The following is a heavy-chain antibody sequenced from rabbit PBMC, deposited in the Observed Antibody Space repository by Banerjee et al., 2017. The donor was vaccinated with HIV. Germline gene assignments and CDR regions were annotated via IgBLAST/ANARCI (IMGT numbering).Heavy chain of an antibody. J-gene: IGHJ2*01. CDR2: MDAGSSGTT. Sequence: QSLEESGGDLVKPGASLTLTCTASGADFSSGYWICWVRQAPGKGLEWIACMDAGSSGTTNYASWAKGRFTISKTSSTTVTLQMTSLTAADTATYFCARAGSGYATGAFDPWGPGTLVTVS. CDR3: ARAGSGYATGAFDP. D-gene: IGHD8-1*01. CDR1: GADFSSGYW. V-gene: IGHV1S40*01.